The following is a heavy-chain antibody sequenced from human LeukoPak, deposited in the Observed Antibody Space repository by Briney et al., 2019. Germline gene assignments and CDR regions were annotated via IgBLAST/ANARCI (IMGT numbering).Heavy chain of an antibody. D-gene: IGHD3-10*01. Sequence: PGGSLRLSCAASRFTFSNYWMSWVRQPPGKGLEWVANINQGGSEKYYLNSVKGRFTISRDNSKNTLYLQMSSLRAEDTAVYYCARDPYGSGDGYFDYWGQGTLVTVSS. CDR2: INQGGSEK. CDR1: RFTFSNYW. J-gene: IGHJ4*02. CDR3: ARDPYGSGDGYFDY. V-gene: IGHV3-7*01.